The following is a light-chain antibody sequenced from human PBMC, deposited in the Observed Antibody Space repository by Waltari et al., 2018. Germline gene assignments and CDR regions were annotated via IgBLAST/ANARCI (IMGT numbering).Light chain of an antibody. CDR1: NIGSKN. CDR2: RDS. CDR3: QVWDSSYVV. Sequence: SYELTQPLSVSVALGQTARITCGGNNIGSKNVHWYQQKPGQAPVRVIYRDSNRPSGIPERFSGSNSGNTATLTISRAQAGDEADYYCQVWDSSYVVFGGGTKLTVL. J-gene: IGLJ2*01. V-gene: IGLV3-9*01.